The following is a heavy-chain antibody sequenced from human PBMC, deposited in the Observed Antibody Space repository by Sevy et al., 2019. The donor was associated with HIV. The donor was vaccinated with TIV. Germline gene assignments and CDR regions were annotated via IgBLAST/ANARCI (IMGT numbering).Heavy chain of an antibody. CDR3: AKGGRGLELRNYYDRAMDV. CDR1: GFTFDDSA. Sequence: GGSLRLSCAASGFTFDDSAMHWVRQAPGKGLEWVSGISWNGARTGYVASARGRVTIARDNAKKFLYLQMNSLSDEDTALYYCAKGGRGLELRNYYDRAMDVWGQGTTVTVSS. CDR2: ISWNGART. V-gene: IGHV3-9*01. J-gene: IGHJ6*02. D-gene: IGHD1-7*01.